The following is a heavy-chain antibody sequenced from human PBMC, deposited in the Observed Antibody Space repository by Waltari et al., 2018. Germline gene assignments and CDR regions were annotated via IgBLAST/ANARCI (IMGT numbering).Heavy chain of an antibody. J-gene: IGHJ3*02. Sequence: QVQLVESGGGVVQPGRSLRLSCAASVFTFSSYAMHWVRQAPGKGLEWVAIITYDGSNQYYADSVRGRFTISRDNSKHTLYLQMNNLRTEDTAVFYCASEGNSYGAFDIWGQGTMVTVSS. V-gene: IGHV3-30*04. CDR1: VFTFSSYA. D-gene: IGHD5-18*01. CDR2: ITYDGSNQ. CDR3: ASEGNSYGAFDI.